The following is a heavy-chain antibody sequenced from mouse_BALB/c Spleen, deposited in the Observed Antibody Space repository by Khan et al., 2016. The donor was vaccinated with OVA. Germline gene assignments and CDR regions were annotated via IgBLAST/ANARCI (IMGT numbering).Heavy chain of an antibody. V-gene: IGHV9-3-1*01. Sequence: QIQLVQSGPELKKPGETVKISCKASGYTFTNYGMNWVKQSPGKALKWMGWINTYTGEPTYADDFKGRFAFSLETSASTAYLQINNLTNEDTATYFCARTTYFSYTRDHWGQGTSVTVSS. D-gene: IGHD2-10*01. CDR2: INTYTGEP. J-gene: IGHJ4*01. CDR1: GYTFTNYG. CDR3: ARTTYFSYTRDH.